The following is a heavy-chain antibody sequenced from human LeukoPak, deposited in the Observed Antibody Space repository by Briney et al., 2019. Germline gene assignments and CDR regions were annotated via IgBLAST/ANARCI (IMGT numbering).Heavy chain of an antibody. V-gene: IGHV3-74*01. Sequence: PGGSLRLSCAASGFTFSSHGMHWVPQAPGKGLVWVSRISSDESSTSYADSVKGRFTISRDNAKNTMYLQMNSLRGEDTAVYYCAKSGGFGFDIWGQGTMVTVSS. CDR1: GFTFSSHG. CDR3: AKSGGFGFDI. CDR2: ISSDESST. D-gene: IGHD2-15*01. J-gene: IGHJ3*02.